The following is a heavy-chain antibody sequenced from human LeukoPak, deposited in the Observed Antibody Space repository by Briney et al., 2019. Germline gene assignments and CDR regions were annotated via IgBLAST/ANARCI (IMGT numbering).Heavy chain of an antibody. D-gene: IGHD6-13*01. Sequence: SGGSLRLSCAASGFTFSSYWMSWVRQAPGKGLEWVANIKQGGSEKYYVDSVKGRFTISRDNAKNSLYLQMNSLRAEDTAVYYCARRRSSSWYPKWTKVANDGGRFDPLGPGNPGHRLL. J-gene: IGHJ5*02. V-gene: IGHV3-7*01. CDR2: IKQGGSEK. CDR1: GFTFSSYW. CDR3: ARRRSSSWYPKWTKVANDGGRFDP.